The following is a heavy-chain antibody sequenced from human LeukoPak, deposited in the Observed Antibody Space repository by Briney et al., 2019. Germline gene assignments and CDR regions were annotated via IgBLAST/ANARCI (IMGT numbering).Heavy chain of an antibody. V-gene: IGHV3-23*01. CDR2: ISGSGGST. J-gene: IGHJ4*02. CDR1: GFTFSSYA. Sequence: GGSLRLSCAASGFTFSSYAMSWVRQAPGKGLEWVSAISGSGGSTYYADSVKGRFTISRDNSKNTLYLQMNSLRAEDTAVYYCAKVRGDSSGSFNGYYFDYWGQGTLVTVSS. D-gene: IGHD6-19*01. CDR3: AKVRGDSSGSFNGYYFDY.